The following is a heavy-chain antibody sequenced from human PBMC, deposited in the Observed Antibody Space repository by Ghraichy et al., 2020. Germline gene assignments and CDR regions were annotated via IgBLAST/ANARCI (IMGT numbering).Heavy chain of an antibody. CDR2: INDDGRQK. CDR3: TRDSGPNGSGWYYFDF. J-gene: IGHJ4*02. Sequence: GGSLRLSCSVSGFTFSSHWMSWVRQAPGKGLEWVASINDDGRQKYYVDSVMGRFTISRDNAEKSLHLQMSSLRADDTAVYYCTRDSGPNGSGWYYFDFWGQGTLVTVSS. CDR1: GFTFSSHW. V-gene: IGHV3-7*03. D-gene: IGHD6-19*01.